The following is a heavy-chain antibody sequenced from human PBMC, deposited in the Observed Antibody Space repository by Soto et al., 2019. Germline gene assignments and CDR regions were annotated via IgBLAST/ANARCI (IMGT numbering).Heavy chain of an antibody. CDR2: IYGGDST. V-gene: IGHV3-53*01. CDR3: ARVRGYSYVFDY. Sequence: PGGSLRLSCAASGFSVRSNYMSWVRQAPGKGLEWVSGIYGGDSTYYADSVKGRFTISRDNSKNTLFLQMDSLRAEDTAVYYCARVRGYSYVFDYWGQGSLVTSPQ. CDR1: GFSVRSNY. D-gene: IGHD5-18*01. J-gene: IGHJ4*02.